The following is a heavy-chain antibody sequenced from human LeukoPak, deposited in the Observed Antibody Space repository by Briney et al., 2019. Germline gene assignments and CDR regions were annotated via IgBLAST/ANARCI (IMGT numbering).Heavy chain of an antibody. V-gene: IGHV3-21*01. CDR2: ISSSSSYI. D-gene: IGHD4-17*01. CDR3: AREIYGDYGSDY. CDR1: GFTFSSYS. J-gene: IGHJ4*02. Sequence: GGSLRLSCAASGFTFSSYSMNWVRQAPGKGLGWVSSISSSSSYIYYADSVKGRFTISRDNAKNSLYLQMNSLRAEDTAVYYCAREIYGDYGSDYWGQGTLVTVSS.